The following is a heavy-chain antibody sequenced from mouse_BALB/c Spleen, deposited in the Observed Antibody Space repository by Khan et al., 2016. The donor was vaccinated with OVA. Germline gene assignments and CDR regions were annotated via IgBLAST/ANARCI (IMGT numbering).Heavy chain of an antibody. J-gene: IGHJ1*01. V-gene: IGHV9-1*02. CDR3: ASGYWYFDV. Sequence: QIQLVQSGPEPKKPGETVKISCKASGYTFTNHGMNWVKQAPGKGLKWMGWINTYTGEPTYADDFKGRFAFSLETSASTAYLQINNLKNEDMATYVCASGYWYFDVWGAGTTVTVSS. CDR1: GYTFTNHG. CDR2: INTYTGEP.